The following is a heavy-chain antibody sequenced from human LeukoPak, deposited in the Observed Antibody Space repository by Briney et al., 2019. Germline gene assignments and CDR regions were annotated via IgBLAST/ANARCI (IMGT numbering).Heavy chain of an antibody. V-gene: IGHV4-34*01. CDR3: ARGGSHRYKNAYFDY. D-gene: IGHD5-18*01. CDR2: INHSGST. CDR1: GGAFSGYY. Sequence: SETLSLTCAVYGGAFSGYYWSWIRLPPGKGLEWIGEINHSGSTNYNPSLKSRVTISVDTSKNQFSLKLSSVTAADTAVYYCARGGSHRYKNAYFDYWGQGTLVTVSS. J-gene: IGHJ4*02.